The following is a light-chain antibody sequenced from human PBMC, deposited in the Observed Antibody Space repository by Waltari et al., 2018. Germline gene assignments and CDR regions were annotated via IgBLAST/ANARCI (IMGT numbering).Light chain of an antibody. CDR3: GAWDSSLSAVV. CDR1: SSNIGNNF. Sequence: QSVLTQPPSVSAAPGQKVTISCSGSSSNIGNNFVPWYQQLPGTAPKLLIHDNDERPSGIPDRFSGSKSGTSGTLGISGLQPGDEADYYCGAWDSSLSAVVFGGGTKLTVL. V-gene: IGLV1-51*01. J-gene: IGLJ2*01. CDR2: DND.